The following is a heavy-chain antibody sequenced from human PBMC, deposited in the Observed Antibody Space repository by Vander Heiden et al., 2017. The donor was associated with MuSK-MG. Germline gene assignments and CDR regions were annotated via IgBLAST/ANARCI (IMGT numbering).Heavy chain of an antibody. CDR3: ATDGGSSSPLFDD. D-gene: IGHD6-13*01. V-gene: IGHV1-24*01. CDR2: FDPEDGET. Sequence: QVQLVQSGAEGKKPGASVKVSCKVSGYTLTELSIHWVRQAPGKGLEWMGGFDPEDGETIYAQKFKGRVTMTEDTSTDTAYMDLSSLRSEDTAVYYCATDGGSSSPLFDDGGKGTLVTVSS. J-gene: IGHJ4*02. CDR1: GYTLTELS.